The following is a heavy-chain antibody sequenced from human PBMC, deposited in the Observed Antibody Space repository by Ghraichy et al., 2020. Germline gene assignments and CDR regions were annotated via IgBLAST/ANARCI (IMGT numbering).Heavy chain of an antibody. CDR1: GFTFDDYT. CDR3: AKDISADSSSGPWDY. V-gene: IGHV3-43*01. CDR2: ISWDGGST. Sequence: GGSLRLSCAASGFTFDDYTMHWVRQAPGKGLEWVSLISWDGGSTYYADSVKGRFTISRDNSKNSLYLQMNSLRTEDTALYYCAKDISADSSSGPWDYWGQGTLVTVSS. D-gene: IGHD6-6*01. J-gene: IGHJ4*02.